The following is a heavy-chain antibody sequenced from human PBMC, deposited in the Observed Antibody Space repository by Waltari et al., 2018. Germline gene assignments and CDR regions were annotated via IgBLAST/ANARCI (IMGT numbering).Heavy chain of an antibody. J-gene: IGHJ3*02. D-gene: IGHD1-1*01. CDR2: IIPIFGTA. CDR1: GGTFSSYA. CDR3: ARDLSMATTTLADAFDI. V-gene: IGHV1-69*12. Sequence: QVQLVQSGAEVKKPGSSVKVSCKASGGTFSSYAISWVRQAPGQGLEWMGGIIPIFGTANYAQKFQGRVTITADESTSTAYMELSSLRSEDTAVYYCARDLSMATTTLADAFDIWGQGTMVTVSS.